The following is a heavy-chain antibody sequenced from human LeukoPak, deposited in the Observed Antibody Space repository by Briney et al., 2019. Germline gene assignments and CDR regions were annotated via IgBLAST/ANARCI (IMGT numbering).Heavy chain of an antibody. CDR2: IYKNGTT. D-gene: IGHD5-24*01. V-gene: IGHV3-53*01. J-gene: IGHJ4*02. Sequence: GGSLRLSCAASEFTVSGNHMTWVRQAPGRGLEWVSIIYKNGTTQYANSVKGRFTISRDNSRNTLYLQMNILRDGDTALYYCARDVAGDGYGHFDCWGQGTLVTVSS. CDR1: EFTVSGNH. CDR3: ARDVAGDGYGHFDC.